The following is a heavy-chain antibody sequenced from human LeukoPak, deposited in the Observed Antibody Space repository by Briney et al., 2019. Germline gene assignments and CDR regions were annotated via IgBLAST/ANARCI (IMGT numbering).Heavy chain of an antibody. CDR1: GFTFNNYA. J-gene: IGHJ3*02. D-gene: IGHD3-10*02. CDR3: ATSRNVGEHAFDI. Sequence: GGSLRLSCEASGFTFNNYAMSWVRQAPGKGLEWVSAISGSGGSTYYADSVKGRFTISRDNAKNSLYLQMNSLRAEDTAVYYCATSRNVGEHAFDIWGQGTMVTVSS. CDR2: ISGSGGST. V-gene: IGHV3-23*01.